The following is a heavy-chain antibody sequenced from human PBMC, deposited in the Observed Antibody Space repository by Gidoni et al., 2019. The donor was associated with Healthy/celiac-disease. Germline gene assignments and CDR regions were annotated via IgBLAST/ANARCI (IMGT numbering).Heavy chain of an antibody. CDR2: IYYSGST. J-gene: IGHJ4*02. CDR3: ARLLIGSRCFDY. D-gene: IGHD3-3*01. V-gene: IGHV4-39*01. CDR1: GGSISSSSYH. Sequence: QLQLQESGPGLVKPSETLSLTCTVSGGSISSSSYHWGWIRQPPGKGLEWIGSIYYSGSTYYNPSLKSRVTISVDTSKNQFSLKLSSVTAADTAVYYCARLLIGSRCFDYWGQGTLVTVSS.